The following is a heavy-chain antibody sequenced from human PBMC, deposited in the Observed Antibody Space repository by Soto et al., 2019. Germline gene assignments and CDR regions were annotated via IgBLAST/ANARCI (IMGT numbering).Heavy chain of an antibody. D-gene: IGHD5-18*01. V-gene: IGHV1-2*02. Sequence: ASVKVSCKASGYTFAGYYMHWVRQAPGQGLEWMGWINPNSGGTNYAQKFQGRVTMTRDTSISTAYMELSRLRSDDTAVYYCARDWVDTAIQGHYYYYYGMDVWGQGTTVTVSS. CDR3: ARDWVDTAIQGHYYYYYGMDV. CDR2: INPNSGGT. J-gene: IGHJ6*02. CDR1: GYTFAGYY.